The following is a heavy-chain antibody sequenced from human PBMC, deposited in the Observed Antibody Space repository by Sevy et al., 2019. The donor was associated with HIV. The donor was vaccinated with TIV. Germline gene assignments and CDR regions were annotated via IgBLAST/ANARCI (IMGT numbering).Heavy chain of an antibody. CDR3: ARSTYDFWSGSYFDY. CDR2: ISAYNGNT. J-gene: IGHJ4*02. V-gene: IGHV1-18*01. D-gene: IGHD3-3*01. Sequence: ASVKVSSKASGYTFTSYGISWVRQAPGQGLEWMGWISAYNGNTNYAQKLQGRVTMTTDTSTSTAYMELRSLRSDDTAVYYCARSTYDFWSGSYFDYWGQGTLVTVSS. CDR1: GYTFTSYG.